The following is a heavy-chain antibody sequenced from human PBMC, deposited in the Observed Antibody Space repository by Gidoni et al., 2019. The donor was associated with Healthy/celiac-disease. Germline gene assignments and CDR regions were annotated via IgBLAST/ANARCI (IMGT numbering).Heavy chain of an antibody. D-gene: IGHD6-25*01. CDR3: ARDGWAAAAPR. CDR1: GGSISSGGDY. Sequence: QVQLQESVPGLVKPSQTLSLTCTVAGGSISSGGDYWSWIRQQPGKGLEWIGYIYYSGSTYYNPSLKSRVTISVDTSKNQFSLTLSSVTAADTAVYYCARDGWAAAAPRWGKGTLVTASS. CDR2: IYYSGST. J-gene: IGHJ4*02. V-gene: IGHV4-31*03.